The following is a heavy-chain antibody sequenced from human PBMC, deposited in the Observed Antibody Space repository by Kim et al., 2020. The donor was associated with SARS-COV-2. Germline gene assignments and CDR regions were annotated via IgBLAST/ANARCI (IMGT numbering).Heavy chain of an antibody. D-gene: IGHD1-1*01. V-gene: IGHV3-7*03. Sequence: GGSLRLSCEVSGFTFSSYWMNSVRQAPGKGLEWVANINEDGSDKYYADSVKGRFAISRDNAKNSFYLQMNSLRGEDTAVYYCVKDRPRPWAPFDYWGQGTLVAVSS. J-gene: IGHJ4*02. CDR1: GFTFSSYW. CDR3: VKDRPRPWAPFDY. CDR2: INEDGSDK.